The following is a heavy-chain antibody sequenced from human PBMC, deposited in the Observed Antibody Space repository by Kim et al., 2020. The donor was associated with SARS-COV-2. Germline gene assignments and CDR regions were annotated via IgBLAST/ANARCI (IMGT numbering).Heavy chain of an antibody. J-gene: IGHJ6*02. CDR3: AKGRRNYGMDV. Sequence: KYYADSVKGRFTISRDNSKNTLYLQMNSLRAEDTAVYYCAKGRRNYGMDVWGQGTTVTVSS. V-gene: IGHV3-30*02. CDR2: K.